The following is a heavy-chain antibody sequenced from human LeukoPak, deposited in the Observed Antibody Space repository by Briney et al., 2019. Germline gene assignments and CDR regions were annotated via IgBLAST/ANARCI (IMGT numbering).Heavy chain of an antibody. CDR1: GGSISSSSYY. CDR3: ARGRYYGSSGPWFDP. V-gene: IGHV4-39*01. Sequence: SETLSLTCTVSGGSISSSSYYWGWIRQPPGKGLEWIGSIYYSGSTYYNPSLKSRVTISVGTSKNQFSLKLSSVTAADTAVYYCARGRYYGSSGPWFDPWGQGTLVTVSS. CDR2: IYYSGST. J-gene: IGHJ5*02. D-gene: IGHD3-22*01.